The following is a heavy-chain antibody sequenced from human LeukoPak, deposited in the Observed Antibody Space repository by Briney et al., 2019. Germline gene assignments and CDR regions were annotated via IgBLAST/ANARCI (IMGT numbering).Heavy chain of an antibody. CDR2: INHSGST. J-gene: IGHJ4*02. Sequence: GSLRLSCAVSGFTFSSFNMNWVRQAPGKGLEWIGEINHSGSTNYNPSLKSRVAISVDTSKNQFSLKLSSVTAADTAVYYCARLSRDYWGQGTLVTVSS. CDR1: GFTFSSFN. CDR3: ARLSRDY. V-gene: IGHV4-34*01.